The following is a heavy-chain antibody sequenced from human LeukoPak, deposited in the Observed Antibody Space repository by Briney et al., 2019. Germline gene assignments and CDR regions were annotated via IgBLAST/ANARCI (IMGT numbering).Heavy chain of an antibody. CDR3: ARGPDS. J-gene: IGHJ5*01. Sequence: SETLSLTCTVSGDSISTSNSYWGWIRQPPGKGLEWIGSIYYSGNTYYNASLKSRVTISVDTSKNQFSLKLSSVTAADTAVYYCARGPDSWGQGTLVTVSS. CDR1: GDSISTSNSY. CDR2: IYYSGNT. V-gene: IGHV4-39*07.